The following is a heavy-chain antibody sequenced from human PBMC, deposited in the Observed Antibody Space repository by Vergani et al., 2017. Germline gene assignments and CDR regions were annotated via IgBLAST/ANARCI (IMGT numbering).Heavy chain of an antibody. V-gene: IGHV3-21*01. CDR3: ARAYDILTGHYYYYGMDV. D-gene: IGHD3-9*01. J-gene: IGHJ6*02. Sequence: ELQLVESGGGLVKPGGSLSLSCASSGFTFSSYSMNWVRPAPGKGLEWVSSISSSSSYIYYADSVKGRFTMSRDKAKNSLYLQMNSLRAEATAVYYCARAYDILTGHYYYYGMDVWGQGTTVTVSS. CDR2: ISSSSSYI. CDR1: GFTFSSYS.